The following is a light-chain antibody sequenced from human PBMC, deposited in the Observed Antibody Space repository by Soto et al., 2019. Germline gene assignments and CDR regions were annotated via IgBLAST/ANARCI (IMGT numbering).Light chain of an antibody. CDR1: SGHSSYA. Sequence: QSVLTQSPSASASLGASVKLTCTLSSGHSSYAIAWHQKQPGKGPRSLMDLNNDGSHTKGDGIPDRFSGSSSGADRYLIIASHQSEDEADYYCQTWGTGFQFFGGGTKLTVL. J-gene: IGLJ2*01. CDR3: QTWGTGFQF. CDR2: LNNDGSH. V-gene: IGLV4-69*01.